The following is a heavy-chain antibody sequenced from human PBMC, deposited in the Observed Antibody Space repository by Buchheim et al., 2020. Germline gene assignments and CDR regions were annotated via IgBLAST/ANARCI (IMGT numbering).Heavy chain of an antibody. J-gene: IGHJ6*02. V-gene: IGHV3-21*01. D-gene: IGHD6-19*01. CDR3: ARDLGIAVTGTNYYYGMDV. CDR2: ISSSSSYI. Sequence: EVQLVESGGGLVKPGGSLRLSCAASGFTFSSYSMNWVRQAPGKGLEWVSSISSSSSYIYYADSVKGRFTISRDNAKNSLYLQMNSLRAEDTAVYYCARDLGIAVTGTNYYYGMDVWGQGTT. CDR1: GFTFSSYS.